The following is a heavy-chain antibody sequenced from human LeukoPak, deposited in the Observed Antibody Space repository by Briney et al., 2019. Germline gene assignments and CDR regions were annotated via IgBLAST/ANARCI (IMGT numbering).Heavy chain of an antibody. J-gene: IGHJ4*02. CDR1: GITFSSYG. CDR2: IRHEGNNK. D-gene: IGHD4/OR15-4a*01. V-gene: IGHV3-30*02. CDR3: ARRAGAYSHPYDY. Sequence: HTGGSLRLSCAASGITFSSYGMHWVRQAPDKGLEWVAFIRHEGNNKYYADSVKGRFTISRDNSKNTLYLQMNSLRAEDTAVYYCARRAGAYSHPYDYWGQGTLVTVSS.